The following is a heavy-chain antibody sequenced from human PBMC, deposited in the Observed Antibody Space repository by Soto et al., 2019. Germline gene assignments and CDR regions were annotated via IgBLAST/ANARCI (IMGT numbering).Heavy chain of an antibody. CDR3: ARYGSGSYYNDLWLDY. J-gene: IGHJ4*02. V-gene: IGHV3-7*03. D-gene: IGHD3-10*01. CDR2: IKQDGSEK. CDR1: GFTFSSYW. Sequence: LRLSCAASGFTFSSYWMSWVRQAPGKGLEWVANIKQDGSEKYYVDSVKGRFTISRDNAKNSLYLQMNSLRAEDTAVYYCARYGSGSYYNDLWLDYWGQGTLVTVSS.